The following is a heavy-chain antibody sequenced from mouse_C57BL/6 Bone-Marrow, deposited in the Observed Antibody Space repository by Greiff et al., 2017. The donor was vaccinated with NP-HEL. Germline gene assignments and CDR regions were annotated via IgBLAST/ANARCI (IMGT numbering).Heavy chain of an antibody. V-gene: IGHV2-2*01. Sequence: VKLQQSGPGLVQPSQSLSITCTVSGFSLTSYGVHWVRQSPGKGLEWLGVIWSGGSTDYNAAFISRLSISKDNSKSQVFFKMNSLQADDTAIYYCASRIYRGYFDVWGTGTTVTVSS. J-gene: IGHJ1*03. D-gene: IGHD2-1*01. CDR2: IWSGGST. CDR3: ASRIYRGYFDV. CDR1: GFSLTSYG.